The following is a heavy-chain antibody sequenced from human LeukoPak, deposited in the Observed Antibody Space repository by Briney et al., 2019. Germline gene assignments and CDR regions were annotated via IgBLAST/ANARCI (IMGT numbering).Heavy chain of an antibody. CDR2: IDPSGVST. CDR3: ATPNNIDAFDI. Sequence: ASVKVSCKASGYTFTGYYMHWVRQAPGQGLEWMGIIDPSGVSTSYAQNFQGRVTMTRDTSTSTVYMELSSLRSEDSAVYYCATPNNIDAFDIWGQGTMVTVSS. V-gene: IGHV1-46*01. J-gene: IGHJ3*02. CDR1: GYTFTGYY. D-gene: IGHD1-14*01.